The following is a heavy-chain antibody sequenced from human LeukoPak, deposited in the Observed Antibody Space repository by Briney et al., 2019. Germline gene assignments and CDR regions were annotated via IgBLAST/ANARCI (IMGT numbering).Heavy chain of an antibody. CDR2: IIPIFGTA. CDR1: GGTFSSYA. J-gene: IGHJ6*04. D-gene: IGHD2-2*01. CDR3: ASWDCSSTSCYRYRSIADYYYGMDV. Sequence: AASVKVSCKASGGTFSSYAISWVRQAPGQGLERMGGIIPIFGTANYAQKFQGRVTITADESTSTAYMELSSLRSEDTAVYYCASWDCSSTSCYRYRSIADYYYGMDVWGKGTTVTVSS. V-gene: IGHV1-69*01.